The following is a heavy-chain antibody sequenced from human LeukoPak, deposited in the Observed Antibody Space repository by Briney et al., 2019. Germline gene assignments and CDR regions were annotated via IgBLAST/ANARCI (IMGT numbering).Heavy chain of an antibody. CDR3: ARSRGAFIWYFDY. J-gene: IGHJ4*02. Sequence: GGSLRLSCAASGFTFRSYAMHWVRQAPGKGLEWVAVISYDGSNKYYADSVKGRFTISRDNSKNTLYLQMNSLRAEDTAVYYCARSRGAFIWYFDYWGQGTLVTVSS. CDR1: GFTFRSYA. CDR2: ISYDGSNK. D-gene: IGHD2-21*01. V-gene: IGHV3-30*04.